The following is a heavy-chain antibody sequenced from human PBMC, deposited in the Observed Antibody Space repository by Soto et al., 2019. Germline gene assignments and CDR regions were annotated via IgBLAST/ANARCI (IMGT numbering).Heavy chain of an antibody. V-gene: IGHV4-59*08. Sequence: SETLSLTCTVSGGSISSYYWSWIRQPPGKGLEWIGYIYYSGSTNYNPSLKSRVTISVDTSKNQFSLKLSSVTAADTAVYYCARLRNASGWFVRYWGQGTLVTVSS. CDR3: ARLRNASGWFVRY. J-gene: IGHJ4*02. CDR2: IYYSGST. CDR1: GGSISSYY. D-gene: IGHD6-19*01.